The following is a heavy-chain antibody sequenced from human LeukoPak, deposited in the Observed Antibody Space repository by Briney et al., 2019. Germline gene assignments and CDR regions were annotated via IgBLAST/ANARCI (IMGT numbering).Heavy chain of an antibody. Sequence: GGSLRLSCAASGFTFGNYAMSWVRQAPGRGLEWVSRISGSATSTFNADSVTGRFTISRDNANDIVYLHMNSLRAEDTALYYCARSRARDEYYYKYGMDVWGNGTTVTVSS. CDR2: ISGSATST. V-gene: IGHV3-23*01. CDR1: GFTFGNYA. CDR3: ARSRARDEYYYKYGMDV. J-gene: IGHJ6*04.